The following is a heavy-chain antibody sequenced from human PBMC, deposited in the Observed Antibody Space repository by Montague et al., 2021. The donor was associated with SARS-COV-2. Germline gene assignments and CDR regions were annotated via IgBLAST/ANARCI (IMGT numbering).Heavy chain of an antibody. CDR2: IDWDGDK. CDR3: ARTSPYSGSYKEFDY. CDR1: GGSISSYYW. V-gene: IGHV2-70*11. Sequence: TLSRTCTVSGGSISSYYWSWIRQPPGKALEWLARIDWDGDKDFSTSLKTRLTVSRDTSKNQVVLTMTNMDPGDTATYYCARTSPYSGSYKEFDYWGQGVLVTVSS. J-gene: IGHJ4*02. D-gene: IGHD1-26*01.